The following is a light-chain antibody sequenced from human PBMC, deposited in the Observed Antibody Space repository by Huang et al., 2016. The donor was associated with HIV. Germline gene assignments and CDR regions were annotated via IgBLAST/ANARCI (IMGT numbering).Light chain of an antibody. J-gene: IGKJ3*01. CDR1: QPISNY. CDR3: QQRGNWPPFT. CDR2: DAS. Sequence: EIVLTQSPATLSLSPGEQATLSCRASQPISNYLAWYQQKLGQPPRLLIDDASNRATGIPARFRGSGSGADFTLTISSLEPEDSAVYYCQQRGNWPPFTFGPGTKVDIK. V-gene: IGKV3-11*01.